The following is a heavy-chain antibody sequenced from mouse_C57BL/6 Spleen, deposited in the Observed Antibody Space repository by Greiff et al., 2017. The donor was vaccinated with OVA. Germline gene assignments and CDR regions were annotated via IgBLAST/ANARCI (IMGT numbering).Heavy chain of an antibody. Sequence: EVQRVESGGGLVQPKGSLKLSCAASGFSFNTYAMNWVRQAPGKGLEWVARIRSKSNNYATYYADSVKDRFTIARDDSESMLYLQMNNLKTEDTAMYYCVRHDYDYDYFDYWGQGTTLTVSS. D-gene: IGHD2-4*01. CDR1: GFSFNTYA. V-gene: IGHV10-1*01. CDR2: IRSKSNNYAT. J-gene: IGHJ2*01. CDR3: VRHDYDYDYFDY.